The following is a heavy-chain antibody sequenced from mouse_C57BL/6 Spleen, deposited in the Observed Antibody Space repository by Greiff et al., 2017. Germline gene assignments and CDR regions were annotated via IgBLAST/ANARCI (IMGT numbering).Heavy chain of an antibody. Sequence: LQESGPGLVQPSQSLSITCTVSGFSLTSYGVHWVRQSPGKGLEWLGVIWRGGSTDYNAAFMSRLSITKDNSKSQVFFKMNSLQADDTAIYNGAKNWKLGRDYWYFDVWGTGTTVTVSS. CDR2: IWRGGST. V-gene: IGHV2-5*01. D-gene: IGHD4-1*01. CDR1: GFSLTSYG. CDR3: AKNWKLGRDYWYFDV. J-gene: IGHJ1*03.